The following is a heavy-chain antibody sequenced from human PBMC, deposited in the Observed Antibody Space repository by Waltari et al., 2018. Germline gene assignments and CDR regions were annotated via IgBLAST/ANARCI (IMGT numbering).Heavy chain of an antibody. CDR2: IPYSGST. J-gene: IGHJ4*02. D-gene: IGHD3-10*01. CDR3: ARESGRDYYLDS. V-gene: IGHV4-39*07. CDR1: GGSISSSSSY. Sequence: QLQLQESGPGLVKTSETLSLTCTVSGGSISSSSSYWGWIRQSPGTGLEWIGIIPYSGSTNYSPSLKSRVPMSVDTSKNQVSLKVNSVTAADTAVYYCARESGRDYYLDSWGQGTLVTVSS.